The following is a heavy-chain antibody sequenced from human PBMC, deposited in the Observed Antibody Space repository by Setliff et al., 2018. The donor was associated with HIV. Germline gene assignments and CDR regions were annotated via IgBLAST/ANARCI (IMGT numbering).Heavy chain of an antibody. D-gene: IGHD7-27*01. Sequence: SCAASGFTLTSYSMTWVRQAPGKGLEWVSFISSSSSTIYYADSVKGRFTISRDNAKNSLDLQMNSLRAEDTAVYYCARGGLGYFYYYYMDVWGKGTTVTVSS. CDR1: GFTLTSYS. V-gene: IGHV3-48*01. CDR3: ARGGLGYFYYYYMDV. CDR2: ISSSSSTI. J-gene: IGHJ6*03.